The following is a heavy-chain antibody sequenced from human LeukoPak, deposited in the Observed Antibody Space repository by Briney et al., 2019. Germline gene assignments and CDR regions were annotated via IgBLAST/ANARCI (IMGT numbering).Heavy chain of an antibody. CDR1: GFTFSTHA. D-gene: IGHD3-10*01. Sequence: PGGSLRLSCAASGFTFSTHAMTWVGQAPGKGLEWVSSIATGFDTYSADSVKGRFAISRDNSKNTLYLQMNNLRADDTALYYCARFPGFGSGTYRLDYWGQGTLVTVSS. V-gene: IGHV3-23*01. J-gene: IGHJ4*02. CDR3: ARFPGFGSGTYRLDY. CDR2: IATGFDT.